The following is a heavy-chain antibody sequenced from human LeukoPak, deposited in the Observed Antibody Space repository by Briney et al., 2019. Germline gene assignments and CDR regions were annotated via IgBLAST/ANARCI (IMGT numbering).Heavy chain of an antibody. J-gene: IGHJ4*02. Sequence: PSQTLSLTCTVSGGSISSGSYYWSWIRQPAGKGLEWIGRIYTSGSTNYNPSLKSRVTISVDTSKNQFSLKLSSVTAADTAVYYCARTHAPTHPPCYFDYWGQGTLVTVSS. CDR3: ARTHAPTHPPCYFDY. V-gene: IGHV4-61*02. CDR2: IYTSGST. CDR1: GGSISSGSYY.